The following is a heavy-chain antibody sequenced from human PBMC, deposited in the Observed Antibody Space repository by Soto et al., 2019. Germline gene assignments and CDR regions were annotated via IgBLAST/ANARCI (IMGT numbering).Heavy chain of an antibody. CDR3: ARELNTESSAYYSFAY. V-gene: IGHV1-18*01. CDR1: GYSFTAYG. D-gene: IGHD3-22*01. CDR2: VSTYNTNT. Sequence: ASVKVSCKTSGYSFTAYGLAWLRQAPGQRPEWMGWVSTYNTNTNYAQKFQGRVTMTTDTSTTTTYMELRSLRSDDTAVYYCARELNTESSAYYSFAYWGQGTLGTVS. J-gene: IGHJ4*02.